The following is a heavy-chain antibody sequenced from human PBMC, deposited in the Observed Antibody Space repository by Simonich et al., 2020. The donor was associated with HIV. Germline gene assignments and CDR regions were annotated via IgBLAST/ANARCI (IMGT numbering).Heavy chain of an antibody. J-gene: IGHJ4*02. CDR2: IKSDGSST. Sequence: EVQVVESGGFLVQPGGSLRLSCATSGITFSSEWMHWVRQAPEKGLVWVSRIKSDGSSTSYADSVKGRFNISRDNAKNTLYLQMNSLRAEDTAVYYCARANWGYDYWGQGTLVTVSS. D-gene: IGHD7-27*01. V-gene: IGHV3-74*01. CDR3: ARANWGYDY. CDR1: GITFSSEW.